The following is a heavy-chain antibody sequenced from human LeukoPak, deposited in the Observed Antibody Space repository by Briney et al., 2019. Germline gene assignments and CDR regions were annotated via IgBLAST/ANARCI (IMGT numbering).Heavy chain of an antibody. CDR2: ISSSSSYI. Sequence: GGSLRLSCAASGFTFSSYSMSWVRQAPGKGLEWVSSISSSSSYIYYADSVKGRFTISRDNAKNSLYLQMNSLRAEDTAVYYCAKSKPGTKIDYWGQGTLVTVSS. CDR3: AKSKPGTKIDY. J-gene: IGHJ4*02. V-gene: IGHV3-21*04. CDR1: GFTFSSYS. D-gene: IGHD1-14*01.